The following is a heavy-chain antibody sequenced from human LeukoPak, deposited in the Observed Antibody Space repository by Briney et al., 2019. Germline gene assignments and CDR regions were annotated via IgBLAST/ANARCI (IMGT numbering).Heavy chain of an antibody. CDR1: GFTFGAYY. CDR3: ARESAVGYGSFDY. CDR2: IRGDGRET. D-gene: IGHD6-19*01. V-gene: IGHV3-7*03. J-gene: IGHJ4*02. Sequence: GESLRLSCAASGFTFGAYYMSXXXXXPGXXXXXXANIRGDGRETFYADSLRGRFSIFRDNARXSVSLQMNSLSAEDTGVYYCARESAVGYGSFDYWGQGTLVTVSS.